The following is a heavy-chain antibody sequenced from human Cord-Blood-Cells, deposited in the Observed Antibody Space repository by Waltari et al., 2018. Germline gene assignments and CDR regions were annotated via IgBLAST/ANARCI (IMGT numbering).Heavy chain of an antibody. CDR2: IRSKANSYAT. D-gene: IGHD3-10*01. J-gene: IGHJ4*02. V-gene: IGHV3-73*02. CDR1: GFTFSGSA. Sequence: EVQLVESGGGLVQPGGSLKLSCAASGFTFSGSAMHWVRQASGKGRGWVGRIRSKANSYATAYAASVKGRFTISRDDSKNTAYLQMNSLKTEDTAVYYCTRRGGAVDYWGQGTLVTVSS. CDR3: TRRGGAVDY.